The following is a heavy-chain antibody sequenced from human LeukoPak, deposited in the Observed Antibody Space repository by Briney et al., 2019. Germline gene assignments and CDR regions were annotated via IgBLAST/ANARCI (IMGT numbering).Heavy chain of an antibody. V-gene: IGHV3-30-3*01. Sequence: PGGSLRLSCAASGFTFSSYAMHWVRQAPGKGLEWVAVISYDGFNKYYADSVKGRFTISRDNSKNTLFLQMNSLRAEDTAVYYCAGGLIAAGGFRIGAFDLWGQGTLVTVSS. J-gene: IGHJ3*01. CDR2: ISYDGFNK. CDR3: AGGLIAAGGFRIGAFDL. CDR1: GFTFSSYA. D-gene: IGHD6-13*01.